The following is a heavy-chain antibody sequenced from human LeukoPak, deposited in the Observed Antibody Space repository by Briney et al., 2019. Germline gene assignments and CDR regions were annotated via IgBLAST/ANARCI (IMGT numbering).Heavy chain of an antibody. CDR3: ARERRRDGYNYKDY. Sequence: GGPLRHSRAVSGFTFSAYGMHWVRQAPGKGLEGVAVISYDGSYQAYADSVKGRFTVSRDSSKNTLYLQLNSLRPEDTGLYYCARERRRDGYNYKDYWGQGTQVSVSS. CDR1: GFTFSAYG. V-gene: IGHV3-30*04. CDR2: ISYDGSYQ. J-gene: IGHJ4*02. D-gene: IGHD5-24*01.